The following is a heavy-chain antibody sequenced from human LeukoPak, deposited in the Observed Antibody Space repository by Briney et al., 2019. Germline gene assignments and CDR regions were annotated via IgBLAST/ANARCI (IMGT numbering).Heavy chain of an antibody. Sequence: LGRSLRLSCAAFGFTFSSYGMHWVRQAPGKGLEWVAVISYDGSNKYYADSVKGRFTISRDNSKNTLYLQMNSLRAEDTAVYYCAKDLNRYCSGGSCSLFGYWGQGTLVTVSS. CDR2: ISYDGSNK. D-gene: IGHD2-15*01. CDR1: GFTFSSYG. CDR3: AKDLNRYCSGGSCSLFGY. V-gene: IGHV3-30*18. J-gene: IGHJ4*02.